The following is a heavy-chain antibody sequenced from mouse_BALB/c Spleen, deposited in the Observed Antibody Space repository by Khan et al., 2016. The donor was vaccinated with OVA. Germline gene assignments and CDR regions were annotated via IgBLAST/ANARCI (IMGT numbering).Heavy chain of an antibody. J-gene: IGHJ2*01. CDR3: ARTGYYYFDY. V-gene: IGHV5-17*02. CDR1: GFTFSGFG. Sequence: EVELVESGGGLVQTGGSRKLSCAASGFTFSGFGMHWVRQAPEKGLEWVAYISSDSNTIYYADTVKGRFTISRDNPTNTLFLQMTSLRSEDTAMYYCARTGYYYFDYWGQGTTLTVSS. CDR2: ISSDSNTI. D-gene: IGHD2-3*01.